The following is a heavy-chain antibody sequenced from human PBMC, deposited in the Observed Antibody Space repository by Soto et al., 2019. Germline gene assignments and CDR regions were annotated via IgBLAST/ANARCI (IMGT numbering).Heavy chain of an antibody. D-gene: IGHD3-3*01. CDR2: IIPSGGTT. CDR1: GGTFTGYV. J-gene: IGHJ5*02. V-gene: IGHV1-69*05. CDR3: ARDCLEWLFSYCFDP. Sequence: APVRVSGRAAGGTFTGYVISWVRKAPGQGLEWMGGIIPSGGTTNYAQKFQGSVTMTTDTSTSTAYMELSSLRSEDTAVYYCARDCLEWLFSYCFDPWGQRTLVTVSS.